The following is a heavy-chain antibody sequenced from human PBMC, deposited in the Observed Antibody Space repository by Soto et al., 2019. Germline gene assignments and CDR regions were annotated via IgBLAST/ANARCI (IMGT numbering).Heavy chain of an antibody. V-gene: IGHV1-3*01. CDR3: ARWYSSGWYVGYFDY. CDR1: GYTFTSYA. D-gene: IGHD6-19*01. CDR2: INAGNGNT. J-gene: IGHJ4*02. Sequence: ASVKVSCKASGYTFTSYAMHWVRQAPGQRLEWMGWINAGNGNTKYSQKLQGRVTITRDTSASTAYMELSSLRSEDTAVYYCARWYSSGWYVGYFDYWGQGTLVTVYS.